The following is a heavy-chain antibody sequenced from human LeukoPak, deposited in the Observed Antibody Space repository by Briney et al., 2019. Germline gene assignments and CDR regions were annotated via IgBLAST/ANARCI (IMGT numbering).Heavy chain of an antibody. V-gene: IGHV3-23*01. Sequence: GGSLKLSCAASGFTFSNYAMSWVRQAPGKGLEWVSAISGSGDNTYYADSVKGRFTVSRDNSKNTLYVQMKSLRAEDTAVYYCAKDFVVVPGNVNYFDYWGQGTLVTVSS. CDR1: GFTFSNYA. D-gene: IGHD2-21*02. CDR3: AKDFVVVPGNVNYFDY. CDR2: ISGSGDNT. J-gene: IGHJ4*02.